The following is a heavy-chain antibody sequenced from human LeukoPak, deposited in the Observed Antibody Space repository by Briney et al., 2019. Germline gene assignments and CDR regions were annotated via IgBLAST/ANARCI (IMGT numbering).Heavy chain of an antibody. J-gene: IGHJ4*02. CDR1: GYSFTTYW. CDR2: IYPGDSET. CDR3: ARRDGSYFDY. V-gene: IGHV5-51*01. D-gene: IGHD5-24*01. Sequence: PGESLKISCKASGYSFTTYWIGWVRQMPGKGLEWMGVIYPGDSETRYSPSFQGQVTISVDRSTSTAYMQWISLKASDTAMYFCARRDGSYFDYWGQGTLVTVSS.